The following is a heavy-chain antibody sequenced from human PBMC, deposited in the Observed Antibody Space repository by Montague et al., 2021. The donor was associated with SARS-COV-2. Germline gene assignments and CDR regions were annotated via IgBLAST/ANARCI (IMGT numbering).Heavy chain of an antibody. J-gene: IGHJ4*02. D-gene: IGHD5-12*01. CDR3: ARGTGYDYYFDC. Sequence: SETLSLTCSVSGGSISDYYWNWIRQPPGKGLEWIGYIYYNTGTTNYNPSLQRRVTISLDTSKNQFSLNLRSVTAADTALYFCARGTGYDYYFDCWGLGTLVTVSS. CDR2: IYYNTGTT. CDR1: GGSISDYY. V-gene: IGHV4-59*01.